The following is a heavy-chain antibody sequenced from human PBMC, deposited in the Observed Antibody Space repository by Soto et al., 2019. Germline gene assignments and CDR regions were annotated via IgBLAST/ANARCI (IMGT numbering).Heavy chain of an antibody. D-gene: IGHD3-22*01. CDR3: ARVHSLDYYDSSAYSALDD. CDR2: IYHSGST. J-gene: IGHJ4*02. Sequence: SETLSLTCAVSGGSISSSNWWSWVRQPPGKGLEWIGEIYHSGSTNYNPSLKSRVTISVDKSKNQFSLKLSSVTAADTAVYYCARVHSLDYYDSSAYSALDDWGQGTRVTVSS. V-gene: IGHV4-4*02. CDR1: GGSISSSNW.